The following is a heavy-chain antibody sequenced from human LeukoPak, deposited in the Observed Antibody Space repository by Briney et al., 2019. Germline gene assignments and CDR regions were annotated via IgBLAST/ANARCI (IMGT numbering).Heavy chain of an antibody. Sequence: SETLSLTCTVSGGSISSSSYYWGWIRQPPGKGLEWIGSIYYSGSTYYNPSLKSRVTISVDTSKNQFSLKLSSVTAADTAVYYCAKDLSYGIGSDYWGQGTLVTVSS. J-gene: IGHJ4*02. CDR2: IYYSGST. CDR3: AKDLSYGIGSDY. V-gene: IGHV4-39*02. D-gene: IGHD1-26*01. CDR1: GGSISSSSYY.